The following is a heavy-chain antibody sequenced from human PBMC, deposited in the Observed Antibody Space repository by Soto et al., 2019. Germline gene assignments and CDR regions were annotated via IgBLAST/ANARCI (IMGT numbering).Heavy chain of an antibody. Sequence: GGSLRLSCAASGFTFSSYGMHWVRQAPGKGLEWVAVIWYDGSNKYYADSVKGRFTISRDNSKNTLYLQMNSLRAEDTAVYYCARDKYDYGVLGGENAFDIWGQGTMVTVSS. CDR1: GFTFSSYG. J-gene: IGHJ3*02. D-gene: IGHD4-17*01. V-gene: IGHV3-33*01. CDR3: ARDKYDYGVLGGENAFDI. CDR2: IWYDGSNK.